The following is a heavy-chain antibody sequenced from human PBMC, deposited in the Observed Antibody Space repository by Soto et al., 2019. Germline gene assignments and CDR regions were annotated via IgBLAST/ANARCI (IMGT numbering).Heavy chain of an antibody. D-gene: IGHD5-12*01. CDR3: ARPGDSGYDHLRQSFDY. CDR2: IIPIFGTA. J-gene: IGHJ4*02. V-gene: IGHV1-69*01. CDR1: GGTFSSYA. Sequence: QVQLVQSGAEVKKPGSSVKVSCKASGGTFSSYAISWVRQAPGQGLEWMGGIIPIFGTANYAQKFQGRVTITADESTSTAYMELSSLRSEDTAVYYCARPGDSGYDHLRQSFDYWGQGTLVTVSS.